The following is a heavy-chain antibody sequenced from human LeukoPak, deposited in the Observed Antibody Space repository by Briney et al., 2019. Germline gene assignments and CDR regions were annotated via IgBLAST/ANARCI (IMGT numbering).Heavy chain of an antibody. CDR1: GFTFNSYA. J-gene: IGHJ4*02. CDR2: ISGSGGST. Sequence: GGSLRLSCAASGFTFNSYAMTWVRQAPGKGLEWVSAISGSGGSTYYADSVKGRFTISRDNSKNTLYLQMNSLRAEDTAVYYCASPYSSSSPVVLWGQGTLVTVSS. D-gene: IGHD6-6*01. CDR3: ASPYSSSSPVVL. V-gene: IGHV3-23*01.